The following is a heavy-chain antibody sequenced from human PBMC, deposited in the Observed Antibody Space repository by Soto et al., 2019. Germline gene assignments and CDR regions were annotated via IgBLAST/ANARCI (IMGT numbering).Heavy chain of an antibody. CDR2: MSSSGSTI. CDR3: AAIVVVPAATMDA. V-gene: IGHV3-48*03. D-gene: IGHD2-2*01. CDR1: GFTFSSYD. Sequence: GGSLRLSCAASGFTFSSYDMNWVRQAPGKGLECVSYMSSSGSTIYYADSVKGRFTVSRDNAKSSLYLQMNSLRAEDTAVYYCAAIVVVPAATMDAWGQGTTVTVSS. J-gene: IGHJ6*02.